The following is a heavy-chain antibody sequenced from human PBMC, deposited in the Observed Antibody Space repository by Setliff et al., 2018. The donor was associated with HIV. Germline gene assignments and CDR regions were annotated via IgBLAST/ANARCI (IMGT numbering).Heavy chain of an antibody. CDR1: GGSISSTNW. CDR3: ARLYCSRTTCYEYDP. V-gene: IGHV4-4*02. Sequence: ASETLSLTCGVSGGSISSTNWWSWVRQPPGKGLEWIGEIYHSGSTRYNPSLKSRITISVDKSQNQFSLKLRSVTAADTAVYYCARLYCSRTTCYEYDPWGQGTLVTVSS. CDR2: IYHSGST. D-gene: IGHD2-2*01. J-gene: IGHJ5*02.